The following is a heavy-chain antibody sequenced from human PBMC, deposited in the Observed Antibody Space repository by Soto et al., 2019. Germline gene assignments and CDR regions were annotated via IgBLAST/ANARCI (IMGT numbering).Heavy chain of an antibody. J-gene: IGHJ4*02. CDR2: ISGSGGST. CDR3: AKDAGRWLQFFDY. V-gene: IGHV3-23*01. D-gene: IGHD5-12*01. CDR1: GFTFSSSS. Sequence: GGSLRLSCAASGFTFSSSSINWVRQAPGKGLEWVSAISGSGGSTYYADSVKGRFTISRDNSKNTLYLQMNSLRAEDTAVYYCAKDAGRWLQFFDYWGQGTLVTVSS.